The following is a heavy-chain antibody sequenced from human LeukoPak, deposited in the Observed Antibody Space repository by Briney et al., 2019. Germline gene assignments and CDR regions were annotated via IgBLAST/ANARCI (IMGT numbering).Heavy chain of an antibody. CDR3: ARDADAYCGGDCYSYFDH. Sequence: ASVKVSCKASGGTFSSYAISWVRQAPGQGLEWMGGIIPIFGTANYAQKFQGRVTITTDESTSTAYMELSSLRSEDTAVYYCARDADAYCGGDCYSYFDHWGQGTLVTVSS. V-gene: IGHV1-69*05. J-gene: IGHJ4*02. D-gene: IGHD2-21*02. CDR1: GGTFSSYA. CDR2: IIPIFGTA.